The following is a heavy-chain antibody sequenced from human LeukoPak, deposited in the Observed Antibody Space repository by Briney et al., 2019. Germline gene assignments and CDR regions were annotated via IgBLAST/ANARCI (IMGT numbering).Heavy chain of an antibody. V-gene: IGHV3-73*01. CDR1: GFTFSGSA. CDR2: IRSKANSYAT. CDR3: AKGYKYGHY. J-gene: IGHJ4*02. D-gene: IGHD5-24*01. Sequence: GGSLRLSCAASGFTFSGSAMHWVRQASGKGLEWVGRIRSKANSYATAYAASVKGRFTISRDDSKNTAYLQMNSLKTEDTAVYYCAKGYKYGHYWGQGSLVTVSS.